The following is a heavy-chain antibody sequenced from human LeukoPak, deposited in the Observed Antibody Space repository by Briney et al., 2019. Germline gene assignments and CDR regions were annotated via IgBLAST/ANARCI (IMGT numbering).Heavy chain of an antibody. CDR2: ISSSGSYI. CDR1: EVTFSTYT. D-gene: IGHD3-22*01. CDR3: AKDRHYQSNVLDY. Sequence: SGGSLRLSCAASEVTFSTYTMTWVRQAPGKGLEWVSSISSSGSYIYYADSVKGRFTISRDNAKNSLYLQMNSLRAEDTAVYYCAKDRHYQSNVLDYWGQGTLVTVSS. V-gene: IGHV3-21*01. J-gene: IGHJ4*02.